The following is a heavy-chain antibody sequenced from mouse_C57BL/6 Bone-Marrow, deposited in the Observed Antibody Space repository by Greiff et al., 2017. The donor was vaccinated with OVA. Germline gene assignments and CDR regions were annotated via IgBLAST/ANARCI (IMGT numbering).Heavy chain of an antibody. V-gene: IGHV1-81*01. CDR2: IYPRSGNT. J-gene: IGHJ3*01. D-gene: IGHD2-1*01. CDR3: AREIYYGNYVFAY. Sequence: QVQLKESGAELARPGASVKLSCKASGYTFTSYGISWVKQRTGQGLEWIGEIYPRSGNTYYNEKFKGKATLTADKSSSTAYMELRSLTSEDSAVYFGAREIYYGNYVFAYWGQGTLVTVSA. CDR1: GYTFTSYG.